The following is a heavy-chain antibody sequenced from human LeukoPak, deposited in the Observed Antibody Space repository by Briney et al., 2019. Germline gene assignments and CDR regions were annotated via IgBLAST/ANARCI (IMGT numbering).Heavy chain of an antibody. CDR3: ARGYCSGGSCYDY. D-gene: IGHD2-15*01. CDR1: GLTFSSYA. Sequence: GGSLRLSCAASGLTFSSYAMHWVRQAPGKGLEWVALISYDGSNKYYADSVKGRFTISRDNSENTLYLQMNSLRAEDTAVYYCARGYCSGGSCYDYWGQGTLVTVSS. V-gene: IGHV3-30-3*01. J-gene: IGHJ4*02. CDR2: ISYDGSNK.